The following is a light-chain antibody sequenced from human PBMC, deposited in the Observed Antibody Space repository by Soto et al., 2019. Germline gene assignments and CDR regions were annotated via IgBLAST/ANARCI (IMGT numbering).Light chain of an antibody. CDR3: SSYSSSSTLVV. V-gene: IGLV2-14*01. J-gene: IGLJ2*01. Sequence: QSALTQPASVSGSPGQSITISCTGTSSDVSGFLYVSWFQQHPGKAPKLMIYAVSNRPSGISNRFSGSKSGNTASLTISGLQAEDEADYYCSSYSSSSTLVVFGGGTKVTVL. CDR1: SSDVSGFLY. CDR2: AVS.